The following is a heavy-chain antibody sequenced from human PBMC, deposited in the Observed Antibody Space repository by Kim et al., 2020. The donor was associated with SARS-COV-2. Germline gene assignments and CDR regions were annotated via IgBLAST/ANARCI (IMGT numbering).Heavy chain of an antibody. Sequence: VGSLRLSCAAPGFTFSNSGMSWVRHAPGKGLEWVSGISGSGDKTTYTDSLKGRFTISRDNSKNALYLQMSGLRAEDTAMYYCANVCQSDYWGQGT. CDR3: ANVCQSDY. CDR2: ISGSGDKT. CDR1: GFTFSNSG. J-gene: IGHJ4*02. V-gene: IGHV3-23*01.